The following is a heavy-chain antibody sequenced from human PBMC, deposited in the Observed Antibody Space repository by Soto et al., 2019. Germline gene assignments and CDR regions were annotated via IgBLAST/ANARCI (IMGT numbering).Heavy chain of an antibody. Sequence: SETLSLTCTVSGGSISSYYWSWTRQPPGKGLEWIGYIYYSGSTNYNPSLKSRVTISVDTSKNQFSLKLSSVTAADTAVYYCARDPAAASRRYFDYWGQGTLVTVSS. CDR1: GGSISSYY. CDR2: IYYSGST. D-gene: IGHD6-13*01. J-gene: IGHJ4*02. V-gene: IGHV4-59*01. CDR3: ARDPAAASRRYFDY.